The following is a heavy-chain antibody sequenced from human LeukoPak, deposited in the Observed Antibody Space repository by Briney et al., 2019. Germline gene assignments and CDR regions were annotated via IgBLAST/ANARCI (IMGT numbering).Heavy chain of an antibody. Sequence: GGSLRLSCAASGFTFSSYAMHWVRQAPGKGLEWVAVISYDGSNKYYADSVKGRFTISRDNSKNTLYLQMNSLRAEDTAVYYCARGRDRISSGWYFDYWGQGTLVTVSS. CDR2: ISYDGSNK. CDR1: GFTFSSYA. V-gene: IGHV3-30*04. D-gene: IGHD6-19*01. J-gene: IGHJ4*02. CDR3: ARGRDRISSGWYFDY.